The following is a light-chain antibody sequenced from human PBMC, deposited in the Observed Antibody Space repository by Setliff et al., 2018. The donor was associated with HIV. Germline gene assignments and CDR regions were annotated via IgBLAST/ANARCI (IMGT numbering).Light chain of an antibody. J-gene: IGLJ2*01. CDR3: SSCSTSSTLV. CDR2: EVN. Sequence: QSALAQPPSVSGSPGQSVTISCTGTSSDVGSYNCVSWYQQPPGTAPKLIIYEVNNRPSGVPDRFSGSKSGNTASLTISGLQAEDEADYYCSSCSTSSTLVFGGGTK. V-gene: IGLV2-18*02. CDR1: SSDVGSYNC.